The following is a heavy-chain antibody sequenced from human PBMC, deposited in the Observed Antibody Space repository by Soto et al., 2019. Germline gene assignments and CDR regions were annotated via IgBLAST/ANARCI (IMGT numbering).Heavy chain of an antibody. Sequence: GESLKISCKGSWYSFTTYWIAWVRQMPGKGLEWMGIVYPGDSDKRYSPSFQGQVTISVDKSTTTAYLQWSSLKASDTAMYYCARRSGQNGTGMDVWGQGTTLTVSS. D-gene: IGHD3-3*01. CDR2: VYPGDSDK. CDR1: WYSFTTYW. V-gene: IGHV5-51*01. J-gene: IGHJ6*02. CDR3: ARRSGQNGTGMDV.